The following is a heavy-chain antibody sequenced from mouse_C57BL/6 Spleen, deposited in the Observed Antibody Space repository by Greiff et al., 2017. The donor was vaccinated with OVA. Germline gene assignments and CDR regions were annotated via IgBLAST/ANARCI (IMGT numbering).Heavy chain of an antibody. CDR3: TTRGSSLDWYFDV. J-gene: IGHJ1*03. Sequence: VQLQQSGAELVRPGASVKLSCTASGFNIKDDYMHWVKQRPEQGLEWIGWIDPENGDTEYASKFQGKAPITADTSSNTAYLQLSSLTSEDTAVDYCTTRGSSLDWYFDVWGTGTTVTVSS. CDR1: GFNIKDDY. D-gene: IGHD1-1*01. CDR2: IDPENGDT. V-gene: IGHV14-4*01.